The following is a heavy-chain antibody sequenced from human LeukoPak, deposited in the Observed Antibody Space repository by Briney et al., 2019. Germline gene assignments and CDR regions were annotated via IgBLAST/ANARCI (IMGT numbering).Heavy chain of an antibody. D-gene: IGHD6-13*01. CDR1: GGSFSGYY. J-gene: IGHJ5*02. Sequence: SETLSLTCAVYGGSFSGYYWSWIRQPPGKGLEWIGEINHSGSTNCNPSLKSRVTISVDTSKNQFSLKLSSVTAADTAVYYCARGKFRAAVHHNWFDPWGQGTLVTVSS. CDR3: ARGKFRAAVHHNWFDP. V-gene: IGHV4-34*01. CDR2: INHSGST.